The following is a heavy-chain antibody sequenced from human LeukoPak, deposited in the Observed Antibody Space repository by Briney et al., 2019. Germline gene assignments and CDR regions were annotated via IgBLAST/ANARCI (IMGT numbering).Heavy chain of an antibody. V-gene: IGHV3-21*01. D-gene: IGHD4-17*01. CDR1: GFSFISYS. Sequence: KTGGSLRLSCAASGFSFISYSMNWVRQAPGKGLEWVSSISSSGSYIYYADSVKGRFTISRDNAKNSLYLQMNSLRAEDTAVYYCARGYYGDPSQVYYFDYWGQGTLVTVSS. CDR2: ISSSGSYI. CDR3: ARGYYGDPSQVYYFDY. J-gene: IGHJ4*02.